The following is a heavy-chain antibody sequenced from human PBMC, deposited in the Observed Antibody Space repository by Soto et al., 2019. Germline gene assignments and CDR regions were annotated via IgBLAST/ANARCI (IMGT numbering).Heavy chain of an antibody. D-gene: IGHD2-15*01. CDR2: IYHSGST. V-gene: IGHV4-30-2*01. CDR1: GGCISSGCYS. CDR3: ARYLGSCRAGSCVNWFDP. Sequence: PXAILSLTCAVCGGCISSGCYSWSWIRQPPGKGLEWIGYIYHSGSTYYNPSLKSRVTISVDRSKNQFSLKLSSVTAADTAVYYCARYLGSCRAGSCVNWFDPCGQRTLVTVSS. J-gene: IGHJ5*02.